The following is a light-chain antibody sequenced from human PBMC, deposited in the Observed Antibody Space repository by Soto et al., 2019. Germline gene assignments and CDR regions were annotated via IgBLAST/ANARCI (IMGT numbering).Light chain of an antibody. CDR3: CSYAGRSTVV. V-gene: IGLV2-23*01. CDR2: EGS. CDR1: SSDVGSYNL. J-gene: IGLJ3*02. Sequence: QSALTQPASVSGSPGQSITISCTGSSSDVGSYNLVSWHQQYPGKAPKLMIYEGSKRPSGVSNRFSGSKSRNTASLTISGLQAEDEADYYCCSYAGRSTVVFGGGTKLTVL.